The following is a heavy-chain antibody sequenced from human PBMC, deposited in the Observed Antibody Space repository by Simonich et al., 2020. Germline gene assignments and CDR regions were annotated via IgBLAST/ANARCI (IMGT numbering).Heavy chain of an antibody. J-gene: IGHJ4*02. Sequence: QVQLVQSGAEVKKPGASVKVSCKASGYTFTGYYMHWVRQAPGQGLEWMGRINPNSGGTNYAKKFQGRVTMTRDTSISTAYMELSRLRSDDTAVYYCASSKLATIDYWGQGTLVTVSS. V-gene: IGHV1-2*02. CDR3: ASSKLATIDY. CDR1: GYTFTGYY. CDR2: INPNSGGT. D-gene: IGHD5-12*01.